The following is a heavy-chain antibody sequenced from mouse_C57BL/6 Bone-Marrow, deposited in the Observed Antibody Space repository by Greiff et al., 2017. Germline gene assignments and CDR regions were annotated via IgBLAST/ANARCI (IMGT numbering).Heavy chain of an antibody. Sequence: VQLQQSGPELVKPGASVKIPCKASGYTFTDYNMDWVKQSHGKSLEWIGDINPNNGGTIYNQKFKGKATLTVDKSSSTAYMELRSLTSEDTAVYYCARLGDFTGTSYFDVWGTGTTVTVSS. J-gene: IGHJ1*03. CDR1: GYTFTDYN. D-gene: IGHD4-1*01. CDR3: ARLGDFTGTSYFDV. CDR2: INPNNGGT. V-gene: IGHV1-18*01.